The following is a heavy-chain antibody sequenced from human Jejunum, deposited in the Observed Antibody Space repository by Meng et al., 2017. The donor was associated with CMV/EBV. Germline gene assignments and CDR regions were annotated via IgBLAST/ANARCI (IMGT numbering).Heavy chain of an antibody. CDR1: GLPVINTY. CDR2: TYTGGTT. Sequence: GLPVINTYMSWVRQAPGKGLEWVSVTYTGGTTYYADSVKGRFTVSRDSLNNTLSLQMNSLRAEDTAFYYCARDAQAIGTYATLDYWGQGALVTVSS. D-gene: IGHD1-26*01. J-gene: IGHJ4*02. CDR3: ARDAQAIGTYATLDY. V-gene: IGHV3-53*01.